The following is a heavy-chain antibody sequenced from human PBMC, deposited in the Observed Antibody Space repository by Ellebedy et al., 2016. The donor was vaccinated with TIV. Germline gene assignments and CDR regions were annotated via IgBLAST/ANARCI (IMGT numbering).Heavy chain of an antibody. CDR3: ARASIGADTSGYILDY. J-gene: IGHJ4*02. D-gene: IGHD3-22*01. CDR2: INSDGSSA. Sequence: PGGSLRLSCAASGFTFSNYWMHWVRQAPGKGLVCVSRINSDGSSATYADSVKGRFTISRDNAKNTLYLQMNSLRAEDTDVYYCARASIGADTSGYILDYWGQGTLVTVSS. V-gene: IGHV3-74*01. CDR1: GFTFSNYW.